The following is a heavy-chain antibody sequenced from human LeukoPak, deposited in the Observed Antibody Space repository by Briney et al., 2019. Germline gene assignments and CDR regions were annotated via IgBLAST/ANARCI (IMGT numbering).Heavy chain of an antibody. J-gene: IGHJ4*02. D-gene: IGHD3-16*01. Sequence: GGSLRLSCAASGFTFSSYAMSWVRQAPGKGLEWVSAISGSDGSTYHADSVKGWFTISRDNSKNTLYLQMNSLRAEDTAVYYCARAGGTFDYWGQGTLVTVSS. CDR2: ISGSDGST. CDR1: GFTFSSYA. V-gene: IGHV3-23*01. CDR3: ARAGGTFDY.